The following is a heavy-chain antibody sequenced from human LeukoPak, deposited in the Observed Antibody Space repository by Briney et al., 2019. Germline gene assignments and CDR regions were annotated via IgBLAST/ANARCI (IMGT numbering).Heavy chain of an antibody. CDR2: INPSGGST. D-gene: IGHD3-10*01. Sequence: ASVKVSCRASGYTFTSYYMHWVRQAPGQGLEWMGIINPSGGSTSYAQKFQGRVTMTRDTSTTTVFLELTSLKSEDTAVYYCARSREYYGSGSFDYWGQGTLVTVSS. CDR1: GYTFTSYY. J-gene: IGHJ4*02. CDR3: ARSREYYGSGSFDY. V-gene: IGHV1-46*01.